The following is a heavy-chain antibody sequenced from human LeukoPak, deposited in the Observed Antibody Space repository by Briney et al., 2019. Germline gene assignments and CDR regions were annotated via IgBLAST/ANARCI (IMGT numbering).Heavy chain of an antibody. D-gene: IGHD2-2*01. Sequence: PSETLSLTCAVYGGSFSGYYWSWIRQPPGKGLEWIGEINHSGSTNYNPSLKSRVTISVDTSKNQFSLKLSSVTAADTAVYYCARELAAMAQNADYWGQGTLVTVSS. CDR3: ARELAAMAQNADY. CDR2: INHSGST. CDR1: GGSFSGYY. J-gene: IGHJ4*02. V-gene: IGHV4-34*01.